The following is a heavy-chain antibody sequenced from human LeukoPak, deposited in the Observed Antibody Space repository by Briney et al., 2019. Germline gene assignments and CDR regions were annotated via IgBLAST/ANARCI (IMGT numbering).Heavy chain of an antibody. D-gene: IGHD3-10*01. CDR3: ARDNVGVRGETLFDY. CDR1: GYAFSSYG. V-gene: IGHV1-18*01. J-gene: IGHJ4*02. Sequence: ASVKVSCKASGYAFSSYGISWVRQAPGQGLEWMGWISVNNGNTHYAQKFQGRVTMTRDTSTSTVYMELSSLRSEDTAVYYCARDNVGVRGETLFDYWGQGTLVTVSS. CDR2: ISVNNGNT.